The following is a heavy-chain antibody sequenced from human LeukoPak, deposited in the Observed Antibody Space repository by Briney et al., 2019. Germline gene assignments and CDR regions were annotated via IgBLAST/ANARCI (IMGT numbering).Heavy chain of an antibody. CDR2: FDPEDGET. D-gene: IGHD6-13*01. Sequence: GASVKVSCKVSGYTLTELSMHWVRQAPGKGLEWMGGFDPEDGETIYAQMFQGRVTMTEDTSTDTAYMELSSLRSEDTAVYYCATPSLSSWYFFDYWGQGTLVTVSS. CDR3: ATPSLSSWYFFDY. J-gene: IGHJ4*02. V-gene: IGHV1-24*01. CDR1: GYTLTELS.